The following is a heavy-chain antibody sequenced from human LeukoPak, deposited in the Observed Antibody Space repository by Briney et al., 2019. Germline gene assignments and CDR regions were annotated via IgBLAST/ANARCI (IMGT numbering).Heavy chain of an antibody. CDR3: ARIFMVRGAYFDY. D-gene: IGHD3-10*01. CDR2: IDWDDDK. Sequence: GPALVTPTRTLTVPSTITGFSRSTSDMCVSWMRQPPGKAVEWLARIDWDDDKYYSTSLKTRLTISMDTSKHQVVLTMTNMDPVDTAAYYCARIFMVRGAYFDYWGQGTLVTVSS. CDR1: GFSRSTSDMC. V-gene: IGHV2-70*11. J-gene: IGHJ4*02.